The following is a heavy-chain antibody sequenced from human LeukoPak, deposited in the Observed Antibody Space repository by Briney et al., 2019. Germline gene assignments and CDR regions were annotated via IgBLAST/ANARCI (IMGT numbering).Heavy chain of an antibody. CDR3: ARDLMRRNWFDP. CDR1: GYTFTSYY. V-gene: IGHV1-46*01. Sequence: ASVTVSCKASGYTFTSYYMHWVRQAPGQGLEWMGIINPSGGSTSYAQKFQGRVTMTRDTSTSTVYMELSSLRSEDTAVYYCARDLMRRNWFDPWGQGTLVTVSS. CDR2: INPSGGST. J-gene: IGHJ5*02.